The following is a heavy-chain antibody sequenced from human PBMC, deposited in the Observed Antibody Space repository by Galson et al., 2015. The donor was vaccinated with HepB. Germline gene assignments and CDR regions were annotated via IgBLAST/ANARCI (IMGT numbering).Heavy chain of an antibody. Sequence: PALVKPTQTLTLTCSFSGFSLSTSGMSVSWIRQPPGKALEWLAHIDWDDDKHYTTSLKTRLTISKDTAKKQVVLTMTNMDPVDTATYYCARIRYSGSYYPFDYWGLGTLVTVSS. J-gene: IGHJ4*02. D-gene: IGHD1-26*01. CDR1: GFSLSTSGMS. CDR2: IDWDDDK. V-gene: IGHV2-70*01. CDR3: ARIRYSGSYYPFDY.